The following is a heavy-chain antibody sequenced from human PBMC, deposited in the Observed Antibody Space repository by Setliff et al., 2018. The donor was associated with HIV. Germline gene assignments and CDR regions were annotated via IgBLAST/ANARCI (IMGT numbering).Heavy chain of an antibody. CDR2: IIPIYGTA. CDR3: TRGPWGYDFWNGPSPMEV. D-gene: IGHD3-3*01. V-gene: IGHV1-69*13. Sequence: SVKVSCKAFGDIFSRYAISWVRQAPGQGLEWMGGIIPIYGTANYAQKFQGRVRITADESTSTAYMDLSSLRYEDTAVYYCTRGPWGYDFWNGPSPMEVWGQGTTVTVSS. CDR1: GDIFSRYA. J-gene: IGHJ6*02.